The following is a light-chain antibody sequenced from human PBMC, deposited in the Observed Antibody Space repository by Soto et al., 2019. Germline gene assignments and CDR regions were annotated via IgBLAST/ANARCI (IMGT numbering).Light chain of an antibody. V-gene: IGKV3-11*01. CDR2: DAS. CDR3: QQRGSLPS. CDR1: QSVRSSY. Sequence: EIVLTQSPGTLPLSPGERATLSCRASQSVRSSYLAWYQQKPGQAPGLLIYDASNRASGSPARFSGSESGTDFTLSISSLGTEDFAVYYCQQRGSLPSFGGGTKVESK. J-gene: IGKJ4*01.